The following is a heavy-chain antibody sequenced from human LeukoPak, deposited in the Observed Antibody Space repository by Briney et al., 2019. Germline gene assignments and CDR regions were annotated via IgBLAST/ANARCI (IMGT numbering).Heavy chain of an antibody. CDR2: INPNSGGT. V-gene: IGHV1-2*02. D-gene: IGHD6-13*01. J-gene: IGHJ6*02. Sequence: GASVKVSCTASVYTFTDYYMHWVRQAPGQGLEWMGWINPNSGGTNYAQKFQGRVTMTTDTSISTAYMEVSRLRSDDTAVYYCARVRIGQQLDKYYYYAMDVWGQGTTVTVSS. CDR3: ARVRIGQQLDKYYYYAMDV. CDR1: VYTFTDYY.